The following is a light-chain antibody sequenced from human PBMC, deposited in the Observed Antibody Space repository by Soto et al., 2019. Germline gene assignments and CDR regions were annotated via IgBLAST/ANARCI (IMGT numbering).Light chain of an antibody. CDR2: GAS. J-gene: IGKJ2*01. CDR1: QSVSSN. Sequence: EIVMTQSPATLSVSPGERATLSCRASQSVSSNLAWYQQKPGQAPRLLIYGASTRATGIRARFSGSGSGTEFPLTISSLQSEDFALYYCQQYNNWPPYTFGQGTQLEIK. V-gene: IGKV3-15*01. CDR3: QQYNNWPPYT.